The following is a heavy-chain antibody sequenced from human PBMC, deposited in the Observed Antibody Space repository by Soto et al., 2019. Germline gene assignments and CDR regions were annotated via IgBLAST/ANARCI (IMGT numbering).Heavy chain of an antibody. J-gene: IGHJ4*02. D-gene: IGHD5-12*01. CDR2: IYYSGSS. Sequence: SETLSLTCTVSGGSISTHFWSWIRQPPGKGLEWIGYIYYSGSSNYNPSLRSRVTMSVDTSKNQFSLRLSSVTAADTAVYYCARQVTGYDRRFDYWGQGTLVTVSS. V-gene: IGHV4-59*08. CDR3: ARQVTGYDRRFDY. CDR1: GGSISTHF.